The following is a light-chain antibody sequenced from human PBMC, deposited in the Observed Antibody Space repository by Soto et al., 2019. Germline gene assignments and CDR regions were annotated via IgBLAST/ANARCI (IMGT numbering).Light chain of an antibody. Sequence: QSVLTQPASVSGSPGQSITISCTGTSSDVGGYNYVSWYQLHPGKAPKLILYEVTNRPSGVSDRFSGSKSGNTASLTISGLQAEDEADYYCCSYVGATTYVFGTGTKVTVL. V-gene: IGLV2-14*01. CDR3: CSYVGATTYV. CDR2: EVT. CDR1: SSDVGGYNY. J-gene: IGLJ1*01.